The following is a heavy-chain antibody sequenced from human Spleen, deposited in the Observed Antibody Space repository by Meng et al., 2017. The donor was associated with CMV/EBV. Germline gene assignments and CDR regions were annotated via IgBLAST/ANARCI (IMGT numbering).Heavy chain of an antibody. Sequence: GSLRLSCSVSGVSVSSGSYFWAWIRQPPGKGLEWIGSIYYSGSTFYNPSFKSRVTISPDTSNNHLSLRLISVTAADTAVYYCARATGTGVNYWGQGTLVTVSS. CDR2: IYYSGST. CDR3: ARATGTGVNY. V-gene: IGHV4-39*07. J-gene: IGHJ4*02. D-gene: IGHD6-13*01. CDR1: GVSVSSGSYF.